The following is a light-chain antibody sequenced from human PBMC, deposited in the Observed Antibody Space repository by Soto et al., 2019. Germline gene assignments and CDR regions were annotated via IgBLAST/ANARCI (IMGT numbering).Light chain of an antibody. V-gene: IGKV1-39*01. J-gene: IGKJ5*01. Sequence: DIQMTQSPSSLSASVGDRVTITCRASQSISNFLNWYQQKPGKAPNLLIYGASSLQSGVPSRFSGSGSGTEFTLTISSLQPEDSAIYYCQQADTFPITFGQGTRLEIK. CDR3: QQADTFPIT. CDR1: QSISNF. CDR2: GAS.